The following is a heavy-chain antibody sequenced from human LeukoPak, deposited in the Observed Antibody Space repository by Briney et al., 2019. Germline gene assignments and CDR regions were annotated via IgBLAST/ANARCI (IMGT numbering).Heavy chain of an antibody. V-gene: IGHV3-48*01. CDR3: ARDWALDS. Sequence: GGSLRLSCAAPPLTFSSYDMNWVRQAPGKGLEWVSFISSSSGTIYYADSVGGRFTISRDNAKNSLYLQMNSVRVEDTGVYYCARDWALDSWGQGTLVTVSS. J-gene: IGHJ4*02. D-gene: IGHD1-1*01. CDR1: PLTFSSYD. CDR2: ISSSSGTI.